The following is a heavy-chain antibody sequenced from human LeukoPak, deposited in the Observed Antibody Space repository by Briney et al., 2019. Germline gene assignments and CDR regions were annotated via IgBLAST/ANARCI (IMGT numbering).Heavy chain of an antibody. D-gene: IGHD2-2*01. CDR1: GFNFSSYG. CDR2: IRYDGSNK. CDR3: AKDQKYQLLHAFDI. Sequence: GGSLRLSYAASGFNFSSYGMHWVRQAPGKGLEWVAFIRYDGSNKYYADSVKGRFTISRDNSKNTLYLQMNSLRAEDTAVYYCAKDQKYQLLHAFDIWGQGTMVTVSS. V-gene: IGHV3-30*02. J-gene: IGHJ3*02.